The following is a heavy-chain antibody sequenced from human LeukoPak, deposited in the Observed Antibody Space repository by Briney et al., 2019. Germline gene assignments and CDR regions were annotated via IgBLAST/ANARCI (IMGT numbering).Heavy chain of an antibody. V-gene: IGHV4-34*01. D-gene: IGHD3-10*01. Sequence: PSETLSLTCAVYGGSFSGYYWSWIRQPPGKGLEWIGEINHSGSTNYNPSLKSRVTISVDTSKNQLSLKLSSVTAADTAVYYCARGPYYYGSGSYDYWGQGTLVTVSS. CDR3: ARGPYYYGSGSYDY. J-gene: IGHJ4*02. CDR1: GGSFSGYY. CDR2: INHSGST.